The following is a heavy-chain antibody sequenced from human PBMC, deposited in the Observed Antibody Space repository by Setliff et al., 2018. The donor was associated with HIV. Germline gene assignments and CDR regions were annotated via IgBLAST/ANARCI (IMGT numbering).Heavy chain of an antibody. D-gene: IGHD3-3*01. V-gene: IGHV1-46*01. Sequence: ASVKVSCKASGYTFTTYYIHWVRQAPGQGLEWMGIINPSGGVASYAQKFQGRVTMTGDTSTSTVYMDLSSLRFDDTAVYYCVRDRGDATIFSWGHYFDYWGPGTQVTVSS. CDR3: VRDRGDATIFSWGHYFDY. CDR2: INPSGGVA. J-gene: IGHJ4*02. CDR1: GYTFTTYY.